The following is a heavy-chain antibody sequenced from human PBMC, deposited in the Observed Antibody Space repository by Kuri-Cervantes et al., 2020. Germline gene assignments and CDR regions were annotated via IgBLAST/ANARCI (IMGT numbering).Heavy chain of an antibody. D-gene: IGHD3-22*01. CDR3: VKDINYDTSGPTFQH. CDR1: GFTFSNYW. CDR2: INSDGSST. V-gene: IGHV3-74*01. Sequence: GESLKISCVASGFTFSNYWMHWVRQAPGKGLVWVSAINSDGSSTNYAGSVKGRFTISRDNAKNSLYLQMNSLRPEDTAFYYCVKDINYDTSGPTFQHWGQGTLVTVSS. J-gene: IGHJ1*01.